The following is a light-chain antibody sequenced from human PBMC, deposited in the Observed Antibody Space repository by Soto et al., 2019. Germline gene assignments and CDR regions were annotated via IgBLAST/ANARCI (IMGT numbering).Light chain of an antibody. Sequence: QSALTQPASVSGSPGQSITISCTGTSSDVGSYNLVSWYQQHPGKAPKLMIYEVSKRPSGVSNRFPGSKSGNTASLTISGLQAEDEADYYCCSYAGSSTFPYVFGTGTKLTVL. CDR3: CSYAGSSTFPYV. V-gene: IGLV2-23*02. J-gene: IGLJ1*01. CDR1: SSDVGSYNL. CDR2: EVS.